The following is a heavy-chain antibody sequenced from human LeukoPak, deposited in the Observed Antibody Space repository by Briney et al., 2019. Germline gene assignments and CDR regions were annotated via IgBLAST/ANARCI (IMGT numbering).Heavy chain of an antibody. V-gene: IGHV1-2*02. J-gene: IGHJ4*02. Sequence: ASVKVSCKASGYTFTGYYMHWVRQAPGQGLEWMGWINPNSGGTNYAQKFQGRVTMTRDTSISTAYMELSSLRSEDTAVYYCARGYGSGSYLGLTDFDYWGQGTLVTVSS. CDR1: GYTFTGYY. CDR2: INPNSGGT. D-gene: IGHD3-10*01. CDR3: ARGYGSGSYLGLTDFDY.